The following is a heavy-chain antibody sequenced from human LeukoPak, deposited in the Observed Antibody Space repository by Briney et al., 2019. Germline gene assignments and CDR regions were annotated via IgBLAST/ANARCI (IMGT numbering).Heavy chain of an antibody. CDR2: INHSGST. V-gene: IGHV4-34*01. J-gene: IGHJ4*02. CDR1: GGSFSGYY. Sequence: SETLSLTCAVYGGSFSGYYWSWIRQPPGNGLEWIGEINHSGSTNYNPSLKSRVTISVDTSKNQFSLKLSSVTAADTAVYYCASSHYYDSSGYRPTYYFDYWGQGTLVTVSS. D-gene: IGHD3-22*01. CDR3: ASSHYYDSSGYRPTYYFDY.